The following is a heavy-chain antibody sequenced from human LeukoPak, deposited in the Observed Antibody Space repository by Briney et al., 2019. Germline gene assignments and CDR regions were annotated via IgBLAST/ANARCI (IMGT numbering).Heavy chain of an antibody. Sequence: GGSLRLSCAASGFTFSSYAMHWVRQAPGKGLEYVSAIVGNGGSTYYANSVKGRFTISRDNSKNALYLQMGSLRAEDMAVYYCARGATSGLYGTLDYWGRGTLVTVSS. CDR2: IVGNGGST. D-gene: IGHD3-16*01. CDR3: ARGATSGLYGTLDY. CDR1: GFTFSSYA. J-gene: IGHJ4*02. V-gene: IGHV3-64*01.